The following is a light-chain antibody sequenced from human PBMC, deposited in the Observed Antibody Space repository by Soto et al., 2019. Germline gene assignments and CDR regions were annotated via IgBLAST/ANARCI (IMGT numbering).Light chain of an antibody. Sequence: DIVLTQSPATLSVSPGEGGTLSCRASQSVSSNLVWYQQKPGQAPRLLIYGASSRATGIPDRFSGSGSGTDFTLTISRLEPEDFAVYYCQQYGSSPETFGQGTKWIS. CDR3: QQYGSSPET. CDR2: GAS. V-gene: IGKV3-20*01. CDR1: QSVSSN. J-gene: IGKJ1*01.